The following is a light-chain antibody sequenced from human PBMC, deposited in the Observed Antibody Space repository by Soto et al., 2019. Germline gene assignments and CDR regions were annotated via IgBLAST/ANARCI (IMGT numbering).Light chain of an antibody. CDR3: QQYYNSPYT. V-gene: IGKV4-1*01. Sequence: DIVVTQSPDSLPVSLGERATINCKSSQSVLSSSNDKNYLAWYRQKPGQPPKLLIYWASTRESGVPDRFSGSGSGTAFTLTITRLPAEDVAVYYCQQYYNSPYTFGQGTKLESK. CDR1: QSVLSSSNDKNY. J-gene: IGKJ2*01. CDR2: WAS.